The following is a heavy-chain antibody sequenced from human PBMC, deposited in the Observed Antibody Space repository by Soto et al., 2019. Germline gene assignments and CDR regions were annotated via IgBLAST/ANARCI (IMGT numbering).Heavy chain of an antibody. V-gene: IGHV3-7*03. CDR1: GFSFSNPW. CDR2: IRPDGSEQ. Sequence: LRLSCAASGFSFSNPWMSWVRQAPGKGLEWVATIRPDGSEQYYVDSVEGRLTISRDNAKSSLYLQMNSLRAEDTAVYYCARPGCGGGTCYSSWGQGTQVTVSS. CDR3: ARPGCGGGTCYSS. J-gene: IGHJ4*02. D-gene: IGHD2-15*01.